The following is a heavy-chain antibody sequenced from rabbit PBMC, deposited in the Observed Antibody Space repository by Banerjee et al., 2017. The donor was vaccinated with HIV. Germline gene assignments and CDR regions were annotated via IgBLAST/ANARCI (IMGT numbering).Heavy chain of an antibody. CDR3: ARSTGNSFSTYGMDL. CDR1: GFSFSSSYW. V-gene: IGHV1S45*01. D-gene: IGHD7-1*01. J-gene: IGHJ6*01. CDR2: IDGGSGVST. Sequence: QEQLEESGGDLVKPGASLTLSCKASGFSFSSSYWISWVRQAPGKGLEWIAYIDGGSGVSTAYASWAKGRFTISKTSPTTVTLQMTSLTAADTATYFCARSTGNSFSTYGMDLWGPGTLVTVS.